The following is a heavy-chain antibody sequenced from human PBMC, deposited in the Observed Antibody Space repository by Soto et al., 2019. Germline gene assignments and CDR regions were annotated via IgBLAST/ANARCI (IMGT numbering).Heavy chain of an antibody. CDR1: GGSISSYY. D-gene: IGHD3-10*01. Sequence: SETLSLTCTVSGGSISSYYWSWIRQPPGKGLEWIGDIYYSGSTNYNPSLKSRVTISVDTSKNQFSLKLSSVTAADTAVYFCARRYGLSAFDIWGQGTMVTVSS. J-gene: IGHJ3*02. V-gene: IGHV4-59*08. CDR3: ARRYGLSAFDI. CDR2: IYYSGST.